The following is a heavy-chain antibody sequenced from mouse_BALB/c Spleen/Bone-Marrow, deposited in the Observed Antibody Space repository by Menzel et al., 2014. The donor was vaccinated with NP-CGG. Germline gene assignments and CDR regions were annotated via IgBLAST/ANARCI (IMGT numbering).Heavy chain of an antibody. CDR2: ISYDGSN. D-gene: IGHD2-1*01. CDR3: ARDYGNYLFAY. CDR1: GYSITSGYY. J-gene: IGHJ3*01. V-gene: IGHV3-6*02. Sequence: EVQLVESGPGLVKPSQSLSLTCSVTGYSITSGYYWNWIRQFPGNKLEWMGYISYDGSNNYNLSLKNRISITRDTSKNQFFLKLNSVTTEDTATYYCARDYGNYLFAYWGQGTLVTVSA.